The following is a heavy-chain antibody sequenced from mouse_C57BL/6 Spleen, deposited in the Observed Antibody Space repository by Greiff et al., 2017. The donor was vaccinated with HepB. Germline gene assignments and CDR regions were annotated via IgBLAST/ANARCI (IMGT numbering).Heavy chain of an antibody. CDR3: APPNYYGSSYGYAMDY. V-gene: IGHV5-17*01. D-gene: IGHD1-1*01. CDR1: GFTFSDYG. J-gene: IGHJ4*01. CDR2: ISSGSSTI. Sequence: DVMLVESGGGLVKPGGSLKLSCAASGFTFSDYGMHWVRQAPEKGLEWVAYISSGSSTIYYADTVKGRFTISRDNAKNTLFLQMTSLRSEDTAMYYCAPPNYYGSSYGYAMDYWGQGTSVTVSS.